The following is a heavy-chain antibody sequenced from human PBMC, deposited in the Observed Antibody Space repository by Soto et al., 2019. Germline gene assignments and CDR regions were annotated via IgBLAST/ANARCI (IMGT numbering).Heavy chain of an antibody. J-gene: IGHJ4*02. CDR2: ISAGSSNI. CDR3: ARQYPSSSRHFDH. D-gene: IGHD6-6*01. CDR1: GFTFRTYY. Sequence: EVELVESGGGLVKPGGSLTLSCAASGFTFRTYYMIWVRQAPGKGLEWVSSISAGSSNIYYAPSVKGRFTISRDNAKNSLYLQSNSLRAEDTAVYYCARQYPSSSRHFDHWGQGTLVTVSS. V-gene: IGHV3-21*01.